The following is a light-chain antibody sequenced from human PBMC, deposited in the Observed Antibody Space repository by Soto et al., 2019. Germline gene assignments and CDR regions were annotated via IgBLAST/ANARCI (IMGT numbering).Light chain of an antibody. CDR3: GSWDSSLSAYV. CDR1: SSNIGSNY. Sequence: QAVVTQPPSASGTPGQRVTISCSGSSSNIGSNYVYWYQQLPGTAPKLLIYDDNKRPSGIPDRFSGSKSGTSATLGITGFQTGDEADYYCGSWDSSLSAYVFGTGTKLTVL. J-gene: IGLJ1*01. CDR2: DDN. V-gene: IGLV1-51*01.